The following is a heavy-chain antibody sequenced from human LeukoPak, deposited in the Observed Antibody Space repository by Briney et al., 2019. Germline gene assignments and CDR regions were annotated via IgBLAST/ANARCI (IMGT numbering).Heavy chain of an antibody. V-gene: IGHV1-69*06. CDR2: IIPIFGTA. J-gene: IGHJ4*02. D-gene: IGHD3-10*01. CDR3: ARTAPMSNYGSGSYYLDY. Sequence: ASVKVSCKASGGTFSSYAISWVRQAPGQGLEWMGGIIPIFGTANYAQKFQGRVTITADKSTSTAYMELSSLRSEDTAVYYCARTAPMSNYGSGSYYLDYWGQGTLVTVSS. CDR1: GGTFSSYA.